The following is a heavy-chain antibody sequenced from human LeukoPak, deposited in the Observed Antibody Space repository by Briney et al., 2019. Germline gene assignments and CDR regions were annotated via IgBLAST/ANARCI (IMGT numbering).Heavy chain of an antibody. J-gene: IGHJ4*02. Sequence: SETLSLTCAVYGGSFSGYYWSWIRQPPGKGLEWIGEINHSGSTNYNPSLKSRVTISVDTSKNQFSLKLSSVTAADTAVYYCARVLGLRRVFTRWGQRTRVTVSS. V-gene: IGHV4-34*01. CDR3: ARVLGLRRVFTR. D-gene: IGHD4-17*01. CDR2: INHSGST. CDR1: GGSFSGYY.